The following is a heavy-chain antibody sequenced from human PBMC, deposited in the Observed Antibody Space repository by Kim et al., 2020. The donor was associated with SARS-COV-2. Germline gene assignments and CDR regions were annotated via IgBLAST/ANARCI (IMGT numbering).Heavy chain of an antibody. CDR1: GFTFSSYG. D-gene: IGHD1-26*01. V-gene: IGHV3-33*06. CDR2: IWNDGSNK. J-gene: IGHJ6*02. CDR3: AKDLLVGATSYGMDV. Sequence: GGSLRLSCAASGFTFSSYGMHWVRQAPGKGLEWVSVIWNDGSNKYYADSEKGRFTISRDNSKNTLYLQMNSLRAEETAVYYCAKDLLVGATSYGMDVWGQGTRSPSP.